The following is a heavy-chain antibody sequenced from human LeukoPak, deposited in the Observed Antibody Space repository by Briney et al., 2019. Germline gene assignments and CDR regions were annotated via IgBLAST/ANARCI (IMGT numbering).Heavy chain of an antibody. CDR1: GGSISSYY. Sequence: SETLSLTCTVSGGSISSYYWSWIRQPAGKGLEWIGRIYTSGSTNYNPSLKSRVTMSVDTSKNQFSLKLSSVTAADTAVYYCARPPRAAPYYYYYYMDVWGKGTTVTVSS. V-gene: IGHV4-4*07. CDR3: ARPPRAAPYYYYYYMDV. D-gene: IGHD6-13*01. J-gene: IGHJ6*03. CDR2: IYTSGST.